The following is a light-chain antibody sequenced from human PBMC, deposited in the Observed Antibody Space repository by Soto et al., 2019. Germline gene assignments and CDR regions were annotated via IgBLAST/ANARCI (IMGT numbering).Light chain of an antibody. V-gene: IGKV3D-15*01. CDR3: QQYNNWPPWT. J-gene: IGKJ1*01. Sequence: EIVMTQSPATLSVSQGERATLSCRASQSVSSNLAWYQQKPGQAPRLLIYGASTRANGIPARFSGSGSGTEFTLTISSLQSEDFAVYYCQQYNNWPPWTFGHGNKVEIK. CDR2: GAS. CDR1: QSVSSN.